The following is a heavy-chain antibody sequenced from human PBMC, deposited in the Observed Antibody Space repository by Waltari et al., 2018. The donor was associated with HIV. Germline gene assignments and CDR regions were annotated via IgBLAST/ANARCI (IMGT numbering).Heavy chain of an antibody. J-gene: IGHJ2*01. CDR2: VYHSGST. CDR1: GNSINSDYN. V-gene: IGHV4-38-2*01. Sequence: QVQLQESGPGLLKPSETLSLTCVVSGNSINSDYNWGWIRQPPGKGLEWIGRVYHSGSTLHNPSLNSRVTISIDTSKSQFSLKLSSVTAADTAVYYCARAGVVPALFDLWGRGTLVTVSS. D-gene: IGHD2-2*01. CDR3: ARAGVVPALFDL.